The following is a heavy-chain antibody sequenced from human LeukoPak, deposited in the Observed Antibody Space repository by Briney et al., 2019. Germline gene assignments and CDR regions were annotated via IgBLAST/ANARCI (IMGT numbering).Heavy chain of an antibody. CDR3: AKRDPYGDYYFDY. J-gene: IGHJ4*02. V-gene: IGHV3-21*04. CDR2: ISSSSSYI. Sequence: KPGGSLRLSCAASGFTFSSYSMNWVRQAPGKGLEWVSSISSSSSYIYYADSVKGRFTISRDNAKNSLYLQMNSLRAEDTAVYYCAKRDPYGDYYFDYWGQGTLVTVSS. CDR1: GFTFSSYS. D-gene: IGHD4-17*01.